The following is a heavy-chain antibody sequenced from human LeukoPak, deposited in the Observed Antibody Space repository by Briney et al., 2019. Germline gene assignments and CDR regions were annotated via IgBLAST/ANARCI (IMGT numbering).Heavy chain of an antibody. Sequence: GGSLRLSCAASGFTFSSYAMSWVRQAPGKGLEWVSAISGSGGSTYYADSVKGRFTISRDNSKNTLYLLMNSLRAEDTAVYYCAKDAGSDIVVVPAAPRGYYGMDVWGQGTTVTVSS. CDR1: GFTFSSYA. CDR3: AKDAGSDIVVVPAAPRGYYGMDV. D-gene: IGHD2-2*01. J-gene: IGHJ6*02. CDR2: ISGSGGST. V-gene: IGHV3-23*01.